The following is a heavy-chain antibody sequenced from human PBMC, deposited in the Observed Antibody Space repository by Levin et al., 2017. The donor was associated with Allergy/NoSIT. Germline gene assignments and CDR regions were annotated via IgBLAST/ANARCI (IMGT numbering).Heavy chain of an antibody. CDR1: GFTFSSSS. D-gene: IGHD2-8*02. CDR3: ARDNYCTGGVCYARAFDI. V-gene: IGHV3-21*01. CDR2: ISSSSSYI. J-gene: IGHJ3*02. Sequence: LSLTCAASGFTFSSSSMNWVRQAPGKGLEWVSSISSSSSYIYYADSVKGRFTISRDNAKNSLYLQMNSLRAEDTAVYYCARDNYCTGGVCYARAFDIWGQGTMVTVSS.